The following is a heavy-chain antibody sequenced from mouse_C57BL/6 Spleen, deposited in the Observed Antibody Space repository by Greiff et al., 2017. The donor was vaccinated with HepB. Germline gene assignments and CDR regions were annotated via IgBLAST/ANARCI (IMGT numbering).Heavy chain of an antibody. J-gene: IGHJ4*01. CDR3: AGENKGLITTVVAPMDY. V-gene: IGHV1-81*01. CDR2: IYPRSGNT. CDR1: GYTFTSYG. D-gene: IGHD1-1*01. Sequence: QVQLKESGAELARPGASVKLSCKASGYTFTSYGISWVKQRTGQGLEWIGEIYPRSGNTYYNEKFKGKATLTADKSSSTAYMELRSLTSEDSAVYFCAGENKGLITTVVAPMDYWGQGTSVTVSS.